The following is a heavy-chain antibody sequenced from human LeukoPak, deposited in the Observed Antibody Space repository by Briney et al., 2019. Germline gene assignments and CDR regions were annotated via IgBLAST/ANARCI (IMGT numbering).Heavy chain of an antibody. CDR2: MYYSGST. V-gene: IGHV4-30-4*01. CDR1: GGSTSSGDYY. CDR3: ARPYYYDSRIDP. D-gene: IGHD3-22*01. J-gene: IGHJ5*02. Sequence: PSETLSLTCTVSGGSTSSGDYYRSWIRQPPGKGLEWIAYMYYSGSTYYNPSLKSRVTMSADTSENQLSLKLSSVAAADTAVYYCARPYYYDSRIDPWGQGSLVTVSS.